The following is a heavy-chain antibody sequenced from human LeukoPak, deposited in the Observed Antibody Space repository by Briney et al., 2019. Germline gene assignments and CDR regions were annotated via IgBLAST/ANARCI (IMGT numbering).Heavy chain of an antibody. CDR2: ISYDGSNK. Sequence: GRSLRLSCAASGFTFSSYAMHWVRQAPGKGLEWVAVISYDGSNKYYADSVKGRFTISRDNSKNTLYLQMNSLRAEDTAVYYCAGGLNNFGYWGQGTLVTVSS. J-gene: IGHJ4*02. CDR3: AGGLNNFGY. CDR1: GFTFSSYA. D-gene: IGHD1/OR15-1a*01. V-gene: IGHV3-30*04.